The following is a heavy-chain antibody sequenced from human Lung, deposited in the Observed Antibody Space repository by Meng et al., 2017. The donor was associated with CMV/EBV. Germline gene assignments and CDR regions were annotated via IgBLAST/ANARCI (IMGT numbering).Heavy chain of an antibody. CDR1: GGSISSSNYY. V-gene: IGHV4-39*07. D-gene: IGHD2-2*01. Sequence: SXTLSLXCTVSGGSISSSNYYWGWIRQPPGKGLEWIGRMLSTGSTYYNPSLKSRVTISLDTSKNQFSLKLNSVTAADTAVYFCARDHKFRVGIVVVPAFDIXDQGXMVTVSS. CDR2: MLSTGST. J-gene: IGHJ3*02. CDR3: ARDHKFRVGIVVVPAFDI.